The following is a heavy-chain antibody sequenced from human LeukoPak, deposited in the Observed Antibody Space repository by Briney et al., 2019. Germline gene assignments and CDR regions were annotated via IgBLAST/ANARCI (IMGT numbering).Heavy chain of an antibody. Sequence: SETLSLTCTVSGGSISSYYWSWIRQPPGKGLEWIAFIYYSGRTKYNPSLQSRVTISLDTSKNHFSLQLRSVTAADTAVYYCARGSSTHGEYYFDYWGQGTLVTVSS. J-gene: IGHJ4*02. CDR1: GGSISSYY. V-gene: IGHV4-59*01. D-gene: IGHD2-2*01. CDR2: IYYSGRT. CDR3: ARGSSTHGEYYFDY.